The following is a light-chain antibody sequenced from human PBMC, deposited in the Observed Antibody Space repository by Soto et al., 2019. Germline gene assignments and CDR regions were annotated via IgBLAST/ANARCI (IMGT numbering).Light chain of an antibody. J-gene: IGLJ1*01. V-gene: IGLV1-44*01. CDR2: YNN. Sequence: QSVLTQPPSASETPGQTVSISCSGSNSNIASNTVNWYQHLPGTAPKLLIYYNNQRPSGVPDRFSGSKSGTSASPAISGLQSEDESDYYCAAWDDPLNRYVFGTGTKVAGL. CDR3: AAWDDPLNRYV. CDR1: NSNIASNT.